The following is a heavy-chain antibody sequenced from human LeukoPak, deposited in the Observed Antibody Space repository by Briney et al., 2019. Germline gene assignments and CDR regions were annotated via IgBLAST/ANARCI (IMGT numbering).Heavy chain of an antibody. CDR2: INWNGGST. D-gene: IGHD3-22*01. J-gene: IGHJ1*01. CDR3: ARGPTRYYYDSSGYYYSEYFQH. V-gene: IGHV3-20*04. CDR1: GFTFDDYG. Sequence: GGSLSLSCAASGFTFDDYGMSWVRQAPGKGLEWVSVINWNGGSTGYADSVKGRFTISRDNAKNSLYLQMNSLRAEDTALYYCARGPTRYYYDSSGYYYSEYFQHWGQGTLVTVSS.